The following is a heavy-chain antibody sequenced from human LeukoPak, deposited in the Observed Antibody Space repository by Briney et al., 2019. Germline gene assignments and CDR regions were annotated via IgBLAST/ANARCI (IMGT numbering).Heavy chain of an antibody. D-gene: IGHD2-15*01. CDR1: GGSISSGSYY. Sequence: SETLSLTCTVSGGSISSGSYYWSWIRQPPGKGLEWIGYVYYSGSTNYNPSLKSRVTISVDTSKNQFSLKLSSVTAADTAVYYCARRCRYCSGGSCYDYFDYWGQGTLVTVSS. J-gene: IGHJ4*02. CDR2: VYYSGST. V-gene: IGHV4-61*01. CDR3: ARRCRYCSGGSCYDYFDY.